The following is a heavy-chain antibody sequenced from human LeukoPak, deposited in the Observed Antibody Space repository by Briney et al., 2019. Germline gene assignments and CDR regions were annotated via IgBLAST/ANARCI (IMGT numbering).Heavy chain of an antibody. V-gene: IGHV1-2*02. D-gene: IGHD3-16*02. Sequence: GASVKVSCKASGYTFTGYYMHWVRQAPGQGLEWMGWINPNSGGTNYAQKFQGRVTMTRDTSISTAYMELSRLRSDDTAVYYSARAPANYDYVWGSYREYYFDYWGQGTLVTVSS. CDR1: GYTFTGYY. CDR2: INPNSGGT. J-gene: IGHJ4*02. CDR3: ARAPANYDYVWGSYREYYFDY.